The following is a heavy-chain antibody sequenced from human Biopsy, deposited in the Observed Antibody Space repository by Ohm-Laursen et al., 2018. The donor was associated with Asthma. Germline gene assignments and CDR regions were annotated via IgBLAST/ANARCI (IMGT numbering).Heavy chain of an antibody. CDR1: GYTFNSAG. Sequence: VASVKVSYKTSGYTFNSAGITRVRQAPGQGLEWMGWISVYNGNTKVAQKLQDRVTMITDTSTSTAYMELRSLRSDDTAVYFCARAVDYSHYYGIDVWGQGTTVTVS. CDR2: ISVYNGNT. D-gene: IGHD3-10*01. J-gene: IGHJ6*02. V-gene: IGHV1-18*01. CDR3: ARAVDYSHYYGIDV.